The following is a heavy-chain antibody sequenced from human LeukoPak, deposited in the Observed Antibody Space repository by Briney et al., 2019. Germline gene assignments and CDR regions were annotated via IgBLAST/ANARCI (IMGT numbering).Heavy chain of an antibody. CDR1: GFNFDDYS. V-gene: IGHV3-9*01. J-gene: IGHJ4*02. CDR3: AKDRTYSGYDALDY. Sequence: PGRSLRLSCAASGFNFDDYSMHWIRQAPGKGLEWVSGISWNSGSAGYADSVKGRFTISRDNAKNSLYLQVNSLRTEDTALYYCAKDRTYSGYDALDYWGQGTLVTVSS. CDR2: ISWNSGSA. D-gene: IGHD5-12*01.